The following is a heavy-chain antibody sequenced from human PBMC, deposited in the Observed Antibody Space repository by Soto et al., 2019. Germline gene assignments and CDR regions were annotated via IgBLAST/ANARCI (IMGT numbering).Heavy chain of an antibody. D-gene: IGHD3-22*01. CDR3: ARVYTPYDSSGTDPGP. Sequence: QVQLVQSGAEVKKPGSSVKVSCTASGGTFSSYAISWVRQAPGQGLEWMGGIIPIFGTANYAQKFQGRVTITADESTSTAYMELSSLRAEDTAVYYCARVYTPYDSSGTDPGPWGQGTMVTVSS. CDR1: GGTFSSYA. V-gene: IGHV1-69*01. CDR2: IIPIFGTA. J-gene: IGHJ5*02.